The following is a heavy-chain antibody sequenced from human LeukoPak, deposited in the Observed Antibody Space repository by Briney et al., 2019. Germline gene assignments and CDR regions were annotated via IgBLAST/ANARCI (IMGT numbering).Heavy chain of an antibody. J-gene: IGHJ4*02. CDR2: IKQDGSET. D-gene: IGHD6-13*01. CDR3: ARDLMGIAYRGAFYY. CDR1: GFTFSSYW. V-gene: IGHV3-7*01. Sequence: PGGSLRLSCGASGFTFSSYWMSWVRQAPGKGLEWVANIKQDGSETYYVDSVKGRFTVSRDNAKNSLYLQMNSLRAEDTAVYYCARDLMGIAYRGAFYYWGQGTLVTVSS.